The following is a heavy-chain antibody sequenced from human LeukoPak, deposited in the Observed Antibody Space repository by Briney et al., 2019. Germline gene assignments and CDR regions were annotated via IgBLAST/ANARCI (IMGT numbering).Heavy chain of an antibody. CDR2: ISYDGSNK. CDR3: AKTGKEQQLVPYYYYGMDV. D-gene: IGHD6-13*01. Sequence: GGSLRLSCAASGFTFSSYGMHWVRQAPGKGLEWVAVISYDGSNKYYADSVKGRFTISRDNSKNTLYLQMNSLRAEDTAVYYCAKTGKEQQLVPYYYYGMDVWGQGTTVTVSS. V-gene: IGHV3-30*18. CDR1: GFTFSSYG. J-gene: IGHJ6*02.